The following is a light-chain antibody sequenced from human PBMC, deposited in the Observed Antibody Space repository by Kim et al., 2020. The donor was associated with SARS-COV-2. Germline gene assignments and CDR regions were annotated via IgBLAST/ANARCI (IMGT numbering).Light chain of an antibody. CDR3: LQHSTYPIT. CDR1: QDIRND. Sequence: ASVGDRVTITCRASQDIRNDLGWYQQNPGRAPKRLSYGASSLQSGVPSRFSGSGSGTEFTLTISSVQPEDFATYFCLQHSTYPITFGQGTRLEFK. V-gene: IGKV1-17*01. J-gene: IGKJ5*01. CDR2: GAS.